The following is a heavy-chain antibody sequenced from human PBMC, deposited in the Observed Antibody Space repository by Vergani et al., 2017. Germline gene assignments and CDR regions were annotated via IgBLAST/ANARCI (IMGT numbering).Heavy chain of an antibody. CDR1: GFTFIMHA. V-gene: IGHV3-23*01. D-gene: IGHD6-19*01. CDR2: LSASNRRV. CDR3: AKVGRSEVAGTFGAFDI. J-gene: IGHJ3*02. Sequence: EVQLLESGGDLVQPGGSLRLSCAASGFTFIMHAMSWVRQAPGKGLDWFSTLSASNRRVHYADSVKGRFTISRDISKNTLFLHMNSLLPEDTAVYYCAKVGRSEVAGTFGAFDIWGQGTMVTVSS.